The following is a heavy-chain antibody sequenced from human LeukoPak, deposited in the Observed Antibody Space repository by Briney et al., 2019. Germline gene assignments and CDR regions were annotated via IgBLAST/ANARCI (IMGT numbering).Heavy chain of an antibody. CDR3: ARGIGDYDFWSGYAGFDY. J-gene: IGHJ4*02. Sequence: KDGESLKISCKGSGYSFTSYWIGWVRQMPGKGLEWMGIIYPGDSDTRYSPSFQGQVTISADKSISTAYLQWSSLKASDTAMYYCARGIGDYDFWSGYAGFDYRGQGTLVTVSS. V-gene: IGHV5-51*01. CDR1: GYSFTSYW. D-gene: IGHD3-3*01. CDR2: IYPGDSDT.